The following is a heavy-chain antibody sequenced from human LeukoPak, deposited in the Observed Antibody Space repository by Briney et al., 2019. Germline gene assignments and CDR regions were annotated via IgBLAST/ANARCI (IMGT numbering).Heavy chain of an antibody. V-gene: IGHV4-59*08. Sequence: SETLSLTCTVSGGSISGYFWSWIRQPPGKGLEWIGYIYHGGSTIYNPSLKSRVTISVDTSKNQFSLKVSSVTAADTAVYYCARRSSSWKNWFDPWGQGTLVTVSS. D-gene: IGHD6-13*01. J-gene: IGHJ5*02. CDR1: GGSISGYF. CDR3: ARRSSSWKNWFDP. CDR2: IYHGGST.